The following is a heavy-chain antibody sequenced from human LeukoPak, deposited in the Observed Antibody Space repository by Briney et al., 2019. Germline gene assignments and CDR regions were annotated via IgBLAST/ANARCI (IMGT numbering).Heavy chain of an antibody. CDR3: ARAGVVPAAIGAFDI. CDR1: GGSISSYY. D-gene: IGHD2-2*01. Sequence: KPSETLPITCTVSGGSISSYYWSWIRQPPGKGLEWIGYIYYSGSTNYNPSLKSRVTISVDTSKNQFSLKLSSVTAADTAVYYCARAGVVPAAIGAFDIWGQGTMVTVSS. V-gene: IGHV4-59*01. J-gene: IGHJ3*02. CDR2: IYYSGST.